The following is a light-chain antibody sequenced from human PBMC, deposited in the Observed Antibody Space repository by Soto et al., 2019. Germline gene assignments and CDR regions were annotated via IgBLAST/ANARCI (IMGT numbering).Light chain of an antibody. CDR2: GAS. Sequence: EIVLTQSPGTLSLSPGERATLSCRASQSVTRDYLAWYQQKPGQAPRLLIYGASSRATGIPDRFSGSGSGTDFTLTISRLEPEDFAVYYCQQYGSSPRTFGPGTKVEIK. CDR3: QQYGSSPRT. V-gene: IGKV3-20*01. J-gene: IGKJ1*01. CDR1: QSVTRDY.